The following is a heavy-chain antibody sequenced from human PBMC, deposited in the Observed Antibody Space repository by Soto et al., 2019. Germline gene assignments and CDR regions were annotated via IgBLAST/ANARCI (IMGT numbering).Heavy chain of an antibody. CDR1: GYSFANYW. CDR2: IYPGDSDT. CDR3: ARNRLRQYYYGMDV. J-gene: IGHJ6*02. V-gene: IGHV5-51*01. D-gene: IGHD3-10*01. Sequence: ESLKISGQGSGYSFANYWIALVRQMPGKGLEWVGVIYPGDSDTRYSPSFRGQVTISADKSISHVYLQWSSLKASDTAMYYCARNRLRQYYYGMDVWGQGTTVTVSS.